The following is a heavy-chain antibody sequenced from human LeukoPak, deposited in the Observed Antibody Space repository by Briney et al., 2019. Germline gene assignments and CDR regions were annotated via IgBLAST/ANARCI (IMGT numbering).Heavy chain of an antibody. CDR2: ISGSGGST. CDR3: AKSMSGTYYYYYYMDV. Sequence: PAGGSLRLFCAASGFTFSSYAMSWVRQAPGKGLEWVSTISGSGGSTYYADSVKGRFTISRDNSKNTLYLQMNSRRAEDTAVYYCAKSMSGTYYYYYYMDVWGKGTTVTVSS. CDR1: GFTFSSYA. J-gene: IGHJ6*03. D-gene: IGHD1-26*01. V-gene: IGHV3-23*01.